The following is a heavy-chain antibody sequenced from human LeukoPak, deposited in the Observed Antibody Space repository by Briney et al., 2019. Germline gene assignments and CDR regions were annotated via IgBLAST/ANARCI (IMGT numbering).Heavy chain of an antibody. CDR3: AKGTVRSCSGPSCYPLDS. CDR1: GFTFSSYA. Sequence: GGSLRLSCAASGFTFSSYAMTWVRQAPVKGLEWLSVVTDTGGYTYHADSVKGRFTISRDNSKNTVYLEMNSLRVEDTAVYYCAKGTVRSCSGPSCYPLDSWGQGTLVTVSS. D-gene: IGHD2-15*01. CDR2: VTDTGGYT. V-gene: IGHV3-23*01. J-gene: IGHJ4*02.